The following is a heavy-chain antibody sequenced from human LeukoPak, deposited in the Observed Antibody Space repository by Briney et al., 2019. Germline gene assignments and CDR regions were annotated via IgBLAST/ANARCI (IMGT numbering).Heavy chain of an antibody. CDR3: ARGQLYYDNSGFDY. V-gene: IGHV3-21*01. D-gene: IGHD3-22*01. CDR1: GFTFSSYS. Sequence: GGSLRLSCAASGFTFSSYSMNWVRQAPGKGLEWVSSISSSSSYIYYVDSVKGRFTISRDNAKNSLYLQMNSLRAEDTAVYYCARGQLYYDNSGFDYWGQGTLVTVSS. J-gene: IGHJ4*02. CDR2: ISSSSSYI.